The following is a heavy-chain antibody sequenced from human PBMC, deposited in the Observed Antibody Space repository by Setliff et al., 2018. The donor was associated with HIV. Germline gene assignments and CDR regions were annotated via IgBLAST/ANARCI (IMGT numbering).Heavy chain of an antibody. V-gene: IGHV4-34*01. CDR3: ARGWGHDGFDF. J-gene: IGHJ3*01. CDR2: INHSGGT. CDR1: GRSFSGYY. D-gene: IGHD7-27*01. Sequence: SETLSLTCAVYGRSFSGYYWNWIRQSPGKGLEWIGEINHSGGTNYNPSLKSRVTVSIDTSKNQFSLNVSSVTAADTAVYYCARGWGHDGFDFWGQGTMVTV.